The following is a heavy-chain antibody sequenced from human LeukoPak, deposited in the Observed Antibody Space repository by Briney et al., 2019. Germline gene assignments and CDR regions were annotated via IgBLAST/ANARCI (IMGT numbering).Heavy chain of an antibody. D-gene: IGHD3-22*01. V-gene: IGHV1-69*05. Sequence: SVKVSCKASGGTFNTYTISWVRQAPGQGLEWMGAIIPIFSTANYAQKFQGRVTNTTDESTSTAYMELSSLRSEDTAVYFCARRGHYYDTSGYFDWGQGTLITVSS. J-gene: IGHJ1*01. CDR1: GGTFNTYT. CDR3: ARRGHYYDTSGYFD. CDR2: IIPIFSTA.